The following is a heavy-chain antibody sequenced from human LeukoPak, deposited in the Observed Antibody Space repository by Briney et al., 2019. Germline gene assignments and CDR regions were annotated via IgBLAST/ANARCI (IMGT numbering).Heavy chain of an antibody. V-gene: IGHV3-33*01. CDR1: GFTFRNFD. CDR3: VRDRNALQFLDF. D-gene: IGHD3-3*01. J-gene: IGHJ4*02. Sequence: PGGSLRLSCAASGFTFRNFDMHWVRQAPGKGLEWVAVIWYDGSEKYYADSVKGRFIISRDNSKNMLYLQTNSLRAEDTAVYYCVRDRNALQFLDFWGQGTVVTVSS. CDR2: IWYDGSEK.